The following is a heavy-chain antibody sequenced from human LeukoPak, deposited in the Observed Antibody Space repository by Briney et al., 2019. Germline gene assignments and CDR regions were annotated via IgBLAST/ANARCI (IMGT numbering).Heavy chain of an antibody. V-gene: IGHV4-39*07. CDR1: GGSISTTTNS. D-gene: IGHD6-13*01. CDR2: IYYGVSP. Sequence: SETLSLTCNVSGGSISTTTNSWGWAWLRQRPTKGLEWIGSIYYGVSPYYTSSLKSRVTISVDTSKNQFSLKLSSVTAADTAVYYCARDSIAAAFNWFDPWGQGTLVTVSS. CDR3: ARDSIAAAFNWFDP. J-gene: IGHJ5*02.